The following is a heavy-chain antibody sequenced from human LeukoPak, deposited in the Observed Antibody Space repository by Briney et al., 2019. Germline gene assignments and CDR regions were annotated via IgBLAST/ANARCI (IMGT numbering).Heavy chain of an antibody. CDR3: ARVEYSGWNLEY. Sequence: GGSLRLSCAASGFTFRSYWMSWVRQAPGKGLEWVANIDQGGSVQYYMDSVKGRFTISRDDAKNSLYVQMNSLRDENTAVYYCARVEYSGWNLEYWGQGTLVTVSS. V-gene: IGHV3-7*01. CDR2: IDQGGSVQ. D-gene: IGHD5-12*01. CDR1: GFTFRSYW. J-gene: IGHJ4*02.